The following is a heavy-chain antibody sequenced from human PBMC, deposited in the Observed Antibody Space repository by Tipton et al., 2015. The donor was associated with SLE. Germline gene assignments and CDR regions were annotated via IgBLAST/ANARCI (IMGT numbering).Heavy chain of an antibody. J-gene: IGHJ4*02. V-gene: IGHV4-59*01. D-gene: IGHD4-11*01. CDR2: IYYSGST. CDR3: ARWAGPTVNFDY. Sequence: LRLSCTVSGGSISSYYWSWIRQPPGKGLEWIGYIYYSGSTNYNPSLKSRVTISVDTSKNQFSLKLSSVTAAYTAVYYCARWAGPTVNFDYWGQGTLVTVSS. CDR1: GGSISSYY.